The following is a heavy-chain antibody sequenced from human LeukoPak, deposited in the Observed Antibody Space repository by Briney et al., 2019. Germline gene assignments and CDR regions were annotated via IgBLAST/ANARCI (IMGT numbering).Heavy chain of an antibody. CDR2: IYYSGST. V-gene: IGHV4-31*03. J-gene: IGHJ3*02. CDR3: ARDGPRDAFDI. Sequence: KPSQTLSLTCTVSGGSISSGGYCWSWIRQHPGKGLEWIGYIYYSGSTYYNPSLKSRVTISVDTSKNQFSLKLSSVTAADTAVYYCARDGPRDAFDIWGQGTMVTVSS. CDR1: GGSISSGGYC.